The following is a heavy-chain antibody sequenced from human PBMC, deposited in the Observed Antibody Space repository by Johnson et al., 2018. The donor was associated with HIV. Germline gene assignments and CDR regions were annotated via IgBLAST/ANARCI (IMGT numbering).Heavy chain of an antibody. CDR2: LSYAGSNN. D-gene: IGHD3-16*01. V-gene: IGHV3-30-3*01. CDR1: GFTFSSYA. J-gene: IGHJ3*02. Sequence: QELLVESGGGVVQPGRSLRLSCAASGFTFSSYALHWVRQAPGKGLEWVAVLSYAGSNNYYADSVKGRFTISRDNSKNTLYLQMNSLRAEDTAVYYCARGGKRVMAAFDIWGQGTMGTVSS. CDR3: ARGGKRVMAAFDI.